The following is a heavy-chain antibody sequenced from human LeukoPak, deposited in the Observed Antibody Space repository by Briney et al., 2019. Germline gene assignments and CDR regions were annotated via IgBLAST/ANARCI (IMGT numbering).Heavy chain of an antibody. V-gene: IGHV3-64*01. Sequence: PGGSLRLSCAASGFTFSSYGMSWVRQAPGKGLEYVSAISSNGGSTYYANSVKGRFTISRDNSKNTLYLQMGSLRAEDMAVYYCARGIAVAGCHWFDPWGQGTLVTVSS. CDR1: GFTFSSYG. J-gene: IGHJ5*02. D-gene: IGHD6-19*01. CDR2: ISSNGGST. CDR3: ARGIAVAGCHWFDP.